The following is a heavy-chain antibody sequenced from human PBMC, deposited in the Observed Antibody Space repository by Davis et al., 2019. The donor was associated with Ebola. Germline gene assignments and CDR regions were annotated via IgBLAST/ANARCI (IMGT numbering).Heavy chain of an antibody. CDR1: GGHISGYY. D-gene: IGHD3-3*01. CDR2: IYYSGST. CDR3: ARSSITIFGVVIIRSDAFDI. J-gene: IGHJ3*02. Sequence: SETLSLTCTVSGGHISGYYWSWIRQPPGKGLEWIGSIYYSGSTYYNPSLKSRVTISVDTSKNQFSLKLSSVTAADTAVYYCARSSITIFGVVIIRSDAFDIWGQGTMVTVSS. V-gene: IGHV4-39*01.